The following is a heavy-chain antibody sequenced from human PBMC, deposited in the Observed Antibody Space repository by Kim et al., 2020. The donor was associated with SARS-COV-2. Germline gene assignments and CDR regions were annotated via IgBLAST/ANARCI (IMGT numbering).Heavy chain of an antibody. CDR3: ARGTDYDYVWGSYGALDY. V-gene: IGHV3-66*02. CDR2: IYSGGST. J-gene: IGHJ4*02. D-gene: IGHD3-16*01. CDR1: GFTVSSNY. Sequence: GGSLRLSCAASGFTVSSNYMSWVRQAPGKGLEWVSVIYSGGSTYYADSVKGRFTISRDNSKNTLYLQMNSLRAEDTAVYYCARGTDYDYVWGSYGALDYWGQGTLVTVSS.